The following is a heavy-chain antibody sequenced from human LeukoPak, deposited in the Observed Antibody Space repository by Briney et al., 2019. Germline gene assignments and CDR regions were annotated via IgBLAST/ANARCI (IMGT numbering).Heavy chain of an antibody. CDR3: ARAGGYIDGYYYYMDV. J-gene: IGHJ6*03. D-gene: IGHD5-12*01. CDR1: GFTFDGYG. CDR2: INWNGGRK. Sequence: PGGSLRLSCAASGFTFDGYGMSWVRQTPGKGLEWVSSINWNGGRKAYADSVKGRFTISRDNTNNSLYLQMNSLRAEDTALYYCARAGGYIDGYYYYMDVWGKGTTVTVSS. V-gene: IGHV3-20*04.